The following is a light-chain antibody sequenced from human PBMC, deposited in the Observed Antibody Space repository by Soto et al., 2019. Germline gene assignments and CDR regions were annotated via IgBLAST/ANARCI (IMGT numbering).Light chain of an antibody. CDR2: DVT. J-gene: IGLJ1*01. CDR3: SSYTSSSTPYD. CDR1: SSDVGGYNY. Sequence: QSALTQPASVSGSPGQSITISCTGTSSDVGGYNYVSWYQQHTVKAPKLMIYDVTNRPSGVSDRFSGSKSGNTASLTISGLQAEDEADYYCSSYTSSSTPYDFGTGTKLTVL. V-gene: IGLV2-14*01.